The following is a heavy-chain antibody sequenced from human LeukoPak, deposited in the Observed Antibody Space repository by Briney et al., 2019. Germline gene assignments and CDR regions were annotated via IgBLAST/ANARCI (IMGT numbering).Heavy chain of an antibody. Sequence: GGSLRLSCVASEFTFSSYAMSWVRQAPGKGLEWVSAISGSGGSTYYADSVKGRFTISRDNSKNTLYLQMNSLRAEDTAVYYCAKDGGSIVGATRGYFDYWGQGTLVTVSS. CDR2: ISGSGGST. CDR3: AKDGGSIVGATRGYFDY. D-gene: IGHD1-26*01. CDR1: EFTFSSYA. V-gene: IGHV3-23*01. J-gene: IGHJ4*02.